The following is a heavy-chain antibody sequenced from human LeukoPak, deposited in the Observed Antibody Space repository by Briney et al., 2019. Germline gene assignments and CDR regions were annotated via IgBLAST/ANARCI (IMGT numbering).Heavy chain of an antibody. V-gene: IGHV5-51*01. D-gene: IGHD3-10*01. CDR1: GYSFTCYR. J-gene: IGHJ4*02. Sequence: GESLKTSCKGSGYSFTCYRIGWVRQMPGKGLEWIGIIYPGDSDTRYSPSFQGQVTISADKSISTAYLQWSSLKASDTAMYYCARQDRRFGPRVDYWGQGTLVTVSS. CDR2: IYPGDSDT. CDR3: ARQDRRFGPRVDY.